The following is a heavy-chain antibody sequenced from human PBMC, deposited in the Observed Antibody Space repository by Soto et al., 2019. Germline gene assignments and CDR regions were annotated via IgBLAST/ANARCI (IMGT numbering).Heavy chain of an antibody. V-gene: IGHV3-66*01. Sequence: EVQMVESGGGVVQPGGSLRLSCAASGFSVTNNYMNWVRQAPGKGLEWVSIFDIGGNTYYADSVKDRFTISRDDSKNTLYLQMDSLRPEDTAVYFCARGRGSTGYLGREHYFDYWGQGTLVTVSP. D-gene: IGHD3-16*01. CDR1: GFSVTNNY. CDR2: FDIGGNT. CDR3: ARGRGSTGYLGREHYFDY. J-gene: IGHJ4*02.